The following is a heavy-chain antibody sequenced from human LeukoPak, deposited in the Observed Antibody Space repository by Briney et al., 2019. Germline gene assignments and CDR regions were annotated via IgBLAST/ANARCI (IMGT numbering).Heavy chain of an antibody. V-gene: IGHV4-34*01. CDR3: ASRAYYYGSGRTYYYGMDV. Sequence: PSETLSLTCAVYGGSFSGYYWSWIRQPPGKGLEWIGEINHSGSTNYNPSLKSRVTISVDASKNQFSLKLSSVTAADTAVYYCASRAYYYGSGRTYYYGMDVWGKGTTVTVSS. CDR2: INHSGST. CDR1: GGSFSGYY. D-gene: IGHD3-10*01. J-gene: IGHJ6*04.